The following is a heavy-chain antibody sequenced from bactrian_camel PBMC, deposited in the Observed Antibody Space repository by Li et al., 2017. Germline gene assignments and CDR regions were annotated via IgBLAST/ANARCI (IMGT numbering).Heavy chain of an antibody. Sequence: QVQLVESGGGLVQPGGSLTLSCAASGFTFSRGGMSWVRLAPGKGLEWVSSIYSDGTNTWYADSVKGRFTISRDNAENTVYLQMNSLKSEDTALYYCAADLDRDLGPFGSWGQGTQVTVS. V-gene: IGHV3-2*01. CDR3: AADLDRDLGPFGS. D-gene: IGHD1*01. J-gene: IGHJ6*01. CDR1: GFTFSRGG. CDR2: IYSDGTNT.